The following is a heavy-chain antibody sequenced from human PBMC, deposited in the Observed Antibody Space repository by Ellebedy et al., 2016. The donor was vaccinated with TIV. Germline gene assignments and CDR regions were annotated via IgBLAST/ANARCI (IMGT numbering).Heavy chain of an antibody. V-gene: IGHV1-3*01. CDR2: INAGNGNT. D-gene: IGHD2-15*01. CDR1: GNTFTSYA. CDR3: ARDLLEVVVMTDRYFYYHGMDV. J-gene: IGHJ6*02. Sequence: AASVKVSCKASGNTFTSYAMHWARQAPGQRLEWMGRINAGNGNTKYAQKFQGRVTITRDTSATTAYMELSSLTSEDTAVYYCARDLLEVVVMTDRYFYYHGMDVWGQGTAVTVSS.